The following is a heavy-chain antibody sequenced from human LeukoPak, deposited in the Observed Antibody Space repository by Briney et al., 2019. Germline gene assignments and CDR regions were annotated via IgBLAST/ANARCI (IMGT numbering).Heavy chain of an antibody. J-gene: IGHJ3*01. V-gene: IGHV3-74*01. Sequence: TGESLRLSCVASEFTSSSHWMHWVRQTPGKGLVWVSRINSDGSSTRYADFVKGRFTISRDNAKNTLYLQMDSLRAEDTAVYYCARGHSDYVRDGFAVWGQGTMVTVSS. CDR1: EFTSSSHW. CDR2: INSDGSST. CDR3: ARGHSDYVRDGFAV. D-gene: IGHD4-11*01.